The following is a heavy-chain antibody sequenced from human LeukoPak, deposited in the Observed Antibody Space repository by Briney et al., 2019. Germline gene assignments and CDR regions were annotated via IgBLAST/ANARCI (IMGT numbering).Heavy chain of an antibody. J-gene: IGHJ6*03. CDR1: GYTFTGYY. Sequence: ASVKVSCKASGYTFTGYYMHWVRQAPGQGLEWMGWINPNSGGTNYAQKFQGRVTMTRDTSISTAYMELSRLRSDDTAVYYCASSASLTPLTVPNYYYMDVWGKGTTVTVSS. D-gene: IGHD2-2*01. CDR3: ASSASLTPLTVPNYYYMDV. CDR2: INPNSGGT. V-gene: IGHV1-2*02.